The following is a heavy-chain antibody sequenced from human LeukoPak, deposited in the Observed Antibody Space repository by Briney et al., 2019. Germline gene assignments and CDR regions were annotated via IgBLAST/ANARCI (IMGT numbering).Heavy chain of an antibody. J-gene: IGHJ6*03. CDR2: INHSGSN. CDR1: GGSFSGYY. D-gene: IGHD5-24*01. Sequence: SETLSLTCAVSGGSFSGYYWSWIRQPPGKGLEWIGEINHSGSNNYNPSLKSRVTISVDTSKNQFSLKLSSVTAADTAVYYCARIERDGYNRGSYYMDVWGKGTTVTVSS. V-gene: IGHV4-34*01. CDR3: ARIERDGYNRGSYYMDV.